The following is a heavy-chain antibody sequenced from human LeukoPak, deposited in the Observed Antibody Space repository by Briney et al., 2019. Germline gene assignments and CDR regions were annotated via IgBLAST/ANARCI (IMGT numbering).Heavy chain of an antibody. CDR3: AKQSPLGYCSSTSCYASDY. CDR1: GCTFSSYA. D-gene: IGHD2-2*01. J-gene: IGHJ4*02. Sequence: GGSLRLSCAASGCTFSSYAMSWVRQAPGKGLEWVSAISGSGGSTYYADSVKGPFTISRDNSNNTLYLQMNSLRAEDTAIYYCAKQSPLGYCSSTSCYASDYWGQGTLVTVSS. CDR2: ISGSGGST. V-gene: IGHV3-23*01.